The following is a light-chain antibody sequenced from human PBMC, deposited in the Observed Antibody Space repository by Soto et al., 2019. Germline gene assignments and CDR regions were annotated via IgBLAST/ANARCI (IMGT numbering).Light chain of an antibody. CDR2: EVT. Sequence: QSVLTLPPSASGSPGQSVTISCTGSSSDVGGYNYVSWYQQHPGKAPKLMIYEVTKRPSGVPDRFSGSKSGNTASLTVSGLQAEDEADYYCSSYAGSNILLFGGGTKLTVL. CDR3: SSYAGSNILL. V-gene: IGLV2-8*01. J-gene: IGLJ3*02. CDR1: SSDVGGYNY.